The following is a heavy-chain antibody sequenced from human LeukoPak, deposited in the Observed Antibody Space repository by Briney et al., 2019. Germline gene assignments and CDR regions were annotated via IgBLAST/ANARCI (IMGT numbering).Heavy chain of an antibody. V-gene: IGHV3-23*01. CDR2: ISGSGGST. J-gene: IGHJ6*02. CDR1: GFTFSSYA. CDR3: AKAIVGATKGRDYYYYYGMDV. Sequence: GGSLRLSCAASGFTFSSYAMSWVRQAPGKGPEWVSAISGSGGSTYYADSVKGRFTISRDNSKNTLYLQMNSLRAEDTAVYYCAKAIVGATKGRDYYYYYGMDVWGQGTTVTVSS. D-gene: IGHD1-26*01.